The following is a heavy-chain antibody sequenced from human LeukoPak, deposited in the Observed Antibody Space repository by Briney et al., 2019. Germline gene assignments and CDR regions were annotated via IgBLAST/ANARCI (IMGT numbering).Heavy chain of an antibody. CDR2: VDYSGNT. CDR1: GGSISGSDYY. CDR3: ARSGTRFVVVETAALPIFFPVWFDP. D-gene: IGHD2-2*01. J-gene: IGHJ5*02. V-gene: IGHV4-39*07. Sequence: PSETLSLTCTVSGGSISGSDYYWGWIRQPPGKGLEWIGTVDYSGNTYYNPSLKSRVTISVDTSKNQFSLRLISVTAADTAVYYCARSGTRFVVVETAALPIFFPVWFDPWGQGTLLTVSS.